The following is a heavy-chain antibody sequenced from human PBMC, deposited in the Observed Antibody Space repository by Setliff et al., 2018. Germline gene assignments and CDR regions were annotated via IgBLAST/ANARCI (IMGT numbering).Heavy chain of an antibody. J-gene: IGHJ6*03. CDR3: ARDTPGSGNDYSYYYMDV. Sequence: GGSLRLSCAVSGFSFHDYGMGWVRQAPGKGLEWVSNINWNGDIRDYADSVKGRFTISRDNAKNSLYLQMNSLSAEDTALYYCARDTPGSGNDYSYYYMDVWGKGATVTVSS. CDR2: INWNGDIR. CDR1: GFSFHDYG. V-gene: IGHV3-20*04. D-gene: IGHD3-10*01.